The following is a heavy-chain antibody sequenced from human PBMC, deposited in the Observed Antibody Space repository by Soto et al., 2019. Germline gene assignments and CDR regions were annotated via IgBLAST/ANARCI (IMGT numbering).Heavy chain of an antibody. V-gene: IGHV1-69*06. CDR2: IIPTFGTS. D-gene: IGHD6-19*01. CDR3: ARSETAGHTGFEI. J-gene: IGHJ3*02. CDR1: GGTFSSSA. Sequence: QVQLEQSGAEVRKPGSSVKVSCKASGGTFSSSAINWLRQAPGQGPEWMGGIIPTFGTSNYIPKLRGRVTMTADTSKTTAYMETSSPTSEHTAMYYFARSETAGHTGFEIDGQATMVTVSA.